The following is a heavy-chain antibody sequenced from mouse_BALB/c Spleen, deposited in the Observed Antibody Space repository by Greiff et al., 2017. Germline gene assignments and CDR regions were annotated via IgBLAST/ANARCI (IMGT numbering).Heavy chain of an antibody. J-gene: IGHJ4*01. Sequence: QVHVKQSGPGLVAPSQSLSITCTVSGFSLTGYGVNWVRQPPGKGLEWLGMIWGDGSTDYNSALKSRLSISKDNSKSQVFLKMNSLQTDDTARYYCARGGIYDGYYDYAMDYWGQGTSVTVSS. D-gene: IGHD2-3*01. V-gene: IGHV2-6-7*01. CDR2: IWGDGST. CDR3: ARGGIYDGYYDYAMDY. CDR1: GFSLTGYG.